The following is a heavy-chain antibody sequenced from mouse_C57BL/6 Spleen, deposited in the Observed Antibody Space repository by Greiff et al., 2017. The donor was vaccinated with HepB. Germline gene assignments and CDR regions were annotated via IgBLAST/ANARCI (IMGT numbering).Heavy chain of an antibody. CDR1: GYTFTSYW. CDR2: IDPSDSYT. J-gene: IGHJ2*01. V-gene: IGHV1-69*01. CDR3: ATAYYFDY. Sequence: QVQLQQPGAELVMPGASVKLSCKASGYTFTSYWMHWVKQRPGQGLEWIGEIDPSDSYTNYNQKFKGKSTLTVDKSSSTAYIQLSSLTSEDSAVYYCATAYYFDYWGQGTTLTVSS.